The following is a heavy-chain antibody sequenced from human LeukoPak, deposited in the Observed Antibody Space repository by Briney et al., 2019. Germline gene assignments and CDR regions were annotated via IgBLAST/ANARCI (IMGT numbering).Heavy chain of an antibody. Sequence: SETLSLTCTVSGGSISSYYWSWIRQPAGKGLEWIGRIYTSGSTNYNPSLKSRVTISVDTSKNQFSLKLNSVTAADTAVYYCARARYTVTLGGYYMDVWGKGTTVTISS. CDR1: GGSISSYY. D-gene: IGHD4-17*01. J-gene: IGHJ6*03. CDR2: IYTSGST. CDR3: ARARYTVTLGGYYMDV. V-gene: IGHV4-4*07.